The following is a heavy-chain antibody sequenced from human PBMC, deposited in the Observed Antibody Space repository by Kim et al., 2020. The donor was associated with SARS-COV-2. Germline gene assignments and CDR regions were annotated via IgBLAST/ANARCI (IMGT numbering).Heavy chain of an antibody. CDR1: GGSISSSSYY. CDR2: IYYSGST. V-gene: IGHV4-39*01. CDR3: RTVTRPFDY. J-gene: IGHJ4*02. D-gene: IGHD4-17*01. Sequence: SETLSLTCTVSGGSISSSSYYWGWIRQPPGKGLEWIGSIYYSGSTYYNPSLKSRVTISVDTSKNQFSLKLSSVTAADTAVYYCRTVTRPFDYWGQGTLVTVSS.